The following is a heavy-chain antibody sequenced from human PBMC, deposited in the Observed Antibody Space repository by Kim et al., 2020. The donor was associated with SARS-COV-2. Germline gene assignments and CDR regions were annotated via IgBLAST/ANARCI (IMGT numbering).Heavy chain of an antibody. J-gene: IGHJ6*02. Sequence: GGSLRLSCVASGFTFSSYAMSWVRQAPGKGLEWVSAISGSGGSTYYADSVKGRFTISRDNSKNTLYLQMNSLRAEDTAVYYCAKGPYYYYGMDVWGQGTTVTVSS. V-gene: IGHV3-23*01. CDR3: AKGPYYYYGMDV. CDR2: ISGSGGST. CDR1: GFTFSSYA.